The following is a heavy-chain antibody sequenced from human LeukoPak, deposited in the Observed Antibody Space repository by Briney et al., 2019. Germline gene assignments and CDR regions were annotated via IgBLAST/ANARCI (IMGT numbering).Heavy chain of an antibody. D-gene: IGHD5-24*01. Sequence: ASVKVSCKASGYTFTSYYMHWVRQAPGQGLEWMGIINPGGGSTSYAQKFQGRVTMTRDTSTSTVYMELSSLRSEDTAVYYCARAVGGGDGYNPFDYWGQGTLVTVSS. CDR2: INPGGGST. J-gene: IGHJ4*02. CDR3: ARAVGGGDGYNPFDY. V-gene: IGHV1-46*01. CDR1: GYTFTSYY.